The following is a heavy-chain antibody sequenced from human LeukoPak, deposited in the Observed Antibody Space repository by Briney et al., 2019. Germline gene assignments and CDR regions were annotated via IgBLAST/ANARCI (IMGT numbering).Heavy chain of an antibody. J-gene: IGHJ4*02. Sequence: GGSLRLSCAASGFTFSNYAMSWVRQAPGKGLEWVSVIYSGGSPFYADSVKGRFTISRDNSKNTVYLQMNSLRVEDTAVYYCARGRQCDFWGQGTLVIVSS. CDR1: GFTFSNYA. V-gene: IGHV3-53*01. CDR2: IYSGGSP. CDR3: ARGRQCDF. D-gene: IGHD4-11*01.